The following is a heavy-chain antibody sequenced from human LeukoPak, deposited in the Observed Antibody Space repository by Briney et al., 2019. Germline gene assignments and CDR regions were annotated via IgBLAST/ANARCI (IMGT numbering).Heavy chain of an antibody. CDR1: GYTFTSYY. J-gene: IGHJ4*02. Sequence: RRASVTVSCKASGYTFTSYYMHWVRQAPGQGLERMGIINPSGGSTSYAQKFQGRVTMTRDTSTSTVYMELSSLRSEDTAVYYCAKALPAASHFDYWGQGTLVTVSS. V-gene: IGHV1-46*01. CDR2: INPSGGST. CDR3: AKALPAASHFDY. D-gene: IGHD2-2*01.